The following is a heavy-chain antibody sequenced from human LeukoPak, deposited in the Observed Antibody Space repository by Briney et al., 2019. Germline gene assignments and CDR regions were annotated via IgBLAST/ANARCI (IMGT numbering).Heavy chain of an antibody. CDR3: ARVDLGGWLYYFDY. CDR2: ISAYNGNT. J-gene: IGHJ4*02. V-gene: IGHV1-18*04. Sequence: ASVKVSRKASGYTFTSYGISWVRQAPGQGLEWMGWISAYNGNTNYAQKLQGRVTMTTDTSTSTAYMELRSLRSDDTAVYYCARVDLGGWLYYFDYWGQGTLVTVSS. CDR1: GYTFTSYG. D-gene: IGHD6-19*01.